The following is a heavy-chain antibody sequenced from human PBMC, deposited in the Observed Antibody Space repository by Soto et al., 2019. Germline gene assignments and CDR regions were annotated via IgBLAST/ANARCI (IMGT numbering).Heavy chain of an antibody. CDR3: TTYSELMVVVPATFGMDV. J-gene: IGHJ6*02. CDR1: GFPCGSYD. Sequence: PGGSLRLSCAASGFPCGSYDMTWVRQAPGKGLEWVGRIKSITDGGTTDYAAPVKGRFTISRDDSKDTLYLQMNNLRTEDTAVYHCTTYSELMVVVPATFGMDVWGQGTPGSV. CDR2: IKSITDGGTT. D-gene: IGHD3-22*01. V-gene: IGHV3-15*01.